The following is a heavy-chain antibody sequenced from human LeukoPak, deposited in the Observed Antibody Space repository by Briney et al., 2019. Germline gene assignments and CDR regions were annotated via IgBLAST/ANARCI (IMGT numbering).Heavy chain of an antibody. CDR2: ISGSGAST. Sequence: PGGSLRLSCAAYGFIFNNYAMNWVRQAPGKGLEWVSTISGSGASTNYADSVKGRFTISRDNSKNTVYLQMNNLRAEDTAVYYCAKGGSYGDYVRVYDASDIWGQGTMVTVSS. CDR3: AKGGSYGDYVRVYDASDI. CDR1: GFIFNNYA. D-gene: IGHD4-17*01. V-gene: IGHV3-23*01. J-gene: IGHJ3*02.